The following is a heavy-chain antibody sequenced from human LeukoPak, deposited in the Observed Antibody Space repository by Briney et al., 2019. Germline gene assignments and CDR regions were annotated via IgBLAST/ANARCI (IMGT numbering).Heavy chain of an antibody. V-gene: IGHV3-33*08. J-gene: IGHJ5*02. Sequence: GGSLRLSCAASGFTVSTNYMSWVRQAPGKGLEWVAIIWYDGSKQYYADSVKGRFTISRDNSKDTLYLQMNSLRDEDTAVYYCARDPYSSGFNWFDAWGQGTLVTVSS. CDR2: IWYDGSKQ. CDR1: GFTVSTNY. D-gene: IGHD6-19*01. CDR3: ARDPYSSGFNWFDA.